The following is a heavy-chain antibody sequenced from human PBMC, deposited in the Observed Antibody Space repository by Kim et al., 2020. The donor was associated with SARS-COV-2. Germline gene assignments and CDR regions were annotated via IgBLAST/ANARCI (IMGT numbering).Heavy chain of an antibody. CDR1: GFTFSSYE. D-gene: IGHD1-20*01. CDR3: ANSAITGTTASY. Sequence: GGSLRLSCAASGFTFSSYEMNWVRQAPGKGLEWVSYISSSGSTIYYADSVKGRFTISRDNAKNSLYLQMNSLRAEDTAVYYCANSAITGTTASYWGQGTLVTVSS. V-gene: IGHV3-48*03. J-gene: IGHJ4*02. CDR2: ISSSGSTI.